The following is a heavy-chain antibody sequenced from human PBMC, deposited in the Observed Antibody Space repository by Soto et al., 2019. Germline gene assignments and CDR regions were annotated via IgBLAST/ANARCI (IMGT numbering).Heavy chain of an antibody. V-gene: IGHV4-4*02. J-gene: IGHJ4*02. Sequence: QMQLQESGPGLVKPSGTLSLTCAVSSGSVFSSNWWSWVRLPPGKGLEWIGETRNSGGANYNPSLKSRVTITVDRSRNHIFLELSSVTAADTAVYYCASHLVMAGTRGFDHWGLGTLVTVSS. D-gene: IGHD6-19*01. CDR1: SGSVFSSNW. CDR2: TRNSGGA. CDR3: ASHLVMAGTRGFDH.